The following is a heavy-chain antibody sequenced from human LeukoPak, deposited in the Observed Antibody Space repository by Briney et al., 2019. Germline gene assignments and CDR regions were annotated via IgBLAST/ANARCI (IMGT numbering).Heavy chain of an antibody. CDR2: ISGSGGST. V-gene: IGHV3-23*01. J-gene: IGHJ4*02. CDR1: GFTFSNYA. D-gene: IGHD5-18*01. CDR3: AKDLRLLNYYFDY. Sequence: QAEGSLRLSCAASGFTFSNYAMSWVRQAPGKGLEWVSAISGSGGSTYYADSVKGRFTISRDNSKNTLYLQMNSLRAEDTAVYYCAKDLRLLNYYFDYWGQGTLVTVSS.